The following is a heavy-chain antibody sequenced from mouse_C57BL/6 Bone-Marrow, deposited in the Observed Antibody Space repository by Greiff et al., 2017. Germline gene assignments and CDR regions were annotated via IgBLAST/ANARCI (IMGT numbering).Heavy chain of an antibody. Sequence: EVKLMESGGGLVQPGGSLKLSCAASGFTFSDYYMYWVRQTPEKRLEWVAYISNGGGSTYYPDTVKGRFTISRDNAKNTLYLQMRRLKSEDTAMYYCARLWDGAWFAYWGQGTLVTVSA. CDR2: ISNGGGST. CDR1: GFTFSDYY. CDR3: ARLWDGAWFAY. J-gene: IGHJ3*01. D-gene: IGHD4-1*01. V-gene: IGHV5-12*01.